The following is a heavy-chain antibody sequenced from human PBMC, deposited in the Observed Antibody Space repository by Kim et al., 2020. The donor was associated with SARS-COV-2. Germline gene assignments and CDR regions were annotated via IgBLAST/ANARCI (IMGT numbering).Heavy chain of an antibody. CDR3: AKARYKLLSGFYYYGMDV. D-gene: IGHD1-1*01. J-gene: IGHJ6*02. Sequence: GGSLRLSCAASGVAFSDFGFYWVRQAPGKGLEWVAVLSSDANNKFYAQSVQGRCFVSRDNSKDTVFLQMYDLRPEDTAIYYCAKARYKLLSGFYYYGMDVWGQGTTVSLSS. CDR2: LSSDANNK. CDR1: GVAFSDFG. V-gene: IGHV3-30*18.